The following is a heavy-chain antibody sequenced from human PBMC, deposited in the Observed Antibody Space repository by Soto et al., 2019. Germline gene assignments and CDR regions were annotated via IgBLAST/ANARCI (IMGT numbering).Heavy chain of an antibody. J-gene: IGHJ5*02. CDR2: ISARGGSS. V-gene: IGHV3-23*01. Sequence: EVQLLESGGGLVQPGGSLRLACAASGFSFNSHAMVWVRQAPGKGLEWVSVISARGGSSYFADSVKGRFTISRDNSKNVLSPEMNNLRAEDTATYFCGKGSIEYSAAVDRWGQGTLVLVSS. CDR1: GFSFNSHA. CDR3: GKGSIEYSAAVDR. D-gene: IGHD5-12*01.